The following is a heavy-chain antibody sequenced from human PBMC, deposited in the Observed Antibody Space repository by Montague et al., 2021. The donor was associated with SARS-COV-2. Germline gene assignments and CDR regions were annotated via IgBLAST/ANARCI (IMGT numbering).Heavy chain of an antibody. CDR1: GFIFSSYE. Sequence: SLRLSCAASGFIFSSYEMNRVRQAPGKGLEWISYISSSGGGSTKHYTDSVKGRFTISRDNAKNSLYLQMNSLRAEDTAIYYCARDRDWDDWCGMDVWGQGTTVTVSS. V-gene: IGHV3-48*03. D-gene: IGHD2-21*01. CDR2: ISSSGGGSTK. J-gene: IGHJ6*02. CDR3: ARDRDWDDWCGMDV.